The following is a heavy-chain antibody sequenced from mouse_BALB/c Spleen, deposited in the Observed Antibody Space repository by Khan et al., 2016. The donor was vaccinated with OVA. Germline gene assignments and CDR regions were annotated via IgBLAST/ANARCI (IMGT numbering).Heavy chain of an antibody. V-gene: IGHV14-3*02. CDR1: GFNIKDTY. CDR2: IDPANGNT. J-gene: IGHJ2*01. CDR3: ARINA. Sequence: EVELVESGAELVKPGASVKLSCTASGFNIKDTYMHWVKQRPEQGLEWIGRIDPANGNTKYDPKFQGKATITADTSSNTAYLQLSSLTSEDTGVYYCARINAWGQGTTLTVSS.